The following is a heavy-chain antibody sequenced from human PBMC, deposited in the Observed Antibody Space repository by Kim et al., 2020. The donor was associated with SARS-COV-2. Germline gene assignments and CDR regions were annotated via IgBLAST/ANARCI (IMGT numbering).Heavy chain of an antibody. J-gene: IGHJ6*02. CDR2: ISSSSSYI. CDR1: GFTFSSYS. D-gene: IGHD5-18*01. CDR3: ARDLVYGYSYGLGGMDV. V-gene: IGHV3-21*01. Sequence: GGSLRLSCEASGFTFSSYSMNWVRQAPGKGLEWVSSISSSSSYIYYADSVKGRFTISRDNAKNSLYLQMNSLRAEDTAVYYCARDLVYGYSYGLGGMDVWGQGTTVTVSS.